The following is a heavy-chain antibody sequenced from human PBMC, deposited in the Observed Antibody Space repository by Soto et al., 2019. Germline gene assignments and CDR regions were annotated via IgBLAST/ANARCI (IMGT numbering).Heavy chain of an antibody. Sequence: SVKVSCKASGGTFSSYAISWVRQAPGQGLEWMGGIIPIFGTANYAQKFQGRVTITADESTSTAYMELSSLRSEDTAVYYCARSPSIAAAGRFDYWGQGTLVTVSS. J-gene: IGHJ4*02. CDR1: GGTFSSYA. CDR3: ARSPSIAAAGRFDY. D-gene: IGHD6-13*01. V-gene: IGHV1-69*13. CDR2: IIPIFGTA.